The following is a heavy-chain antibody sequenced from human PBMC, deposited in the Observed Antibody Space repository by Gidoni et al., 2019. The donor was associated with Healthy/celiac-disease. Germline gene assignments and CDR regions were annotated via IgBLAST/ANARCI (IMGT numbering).Heavy chain of an antibody. CDR3: ADSSSDCFDP. CDR2: ISGSGGST. D-gene: IGHD6-6*01. V-gene: IGHV3-23*01. Sequence: QAPGKGLEWVSAISGSGGSTYYADSVKGRFTISRDNSKNTLYLQMNSLRAEDTAVYYCADSSSDCFDPWGQGTLVTVSS. J-gene: IGHJ5*02.